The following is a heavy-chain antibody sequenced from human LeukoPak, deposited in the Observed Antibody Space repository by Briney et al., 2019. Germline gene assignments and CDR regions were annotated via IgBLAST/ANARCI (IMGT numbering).Heavy chain of an antibody. CDR3: ARGVGCCSSTSCYTIARAFDI. CDR2: TSSSGSTI. Sequence: GGSLRLSCAASGFTFSDYYMSWIRQAPGKGLEWVSYTSSSGSTIYYADSVKGRFTISRDNAKNSLYLQMNSLRAEDTAVYYCARGVGCCSSTSCYTIARAFDIWGQGTMVTVSS. CDR1: GFTFSDYY. V-gene: IGHV3-11*04. D-gene: IGHD2-2*02. J-gene: IGHJ3*02.